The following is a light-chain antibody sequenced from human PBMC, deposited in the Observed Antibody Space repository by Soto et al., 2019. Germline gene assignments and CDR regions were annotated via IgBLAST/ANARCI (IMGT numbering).Light chain of an antibody. Sequence: EIVMTQSPATLSVSPGERATLSCRASQSVNSNLAWYQQKPGQAPSLLIYGASTRATGVPARFSGSGSGTEFTLTISSLQSEDFPVYYCQQYNNWPPYTFGQGTKLEIK. CDR2: GAS. J-gene: IGKJ2*01. CDR1: QSVNSN. V-gene: IGKV3-15*01. CDR3: QQYNNWPPYT.